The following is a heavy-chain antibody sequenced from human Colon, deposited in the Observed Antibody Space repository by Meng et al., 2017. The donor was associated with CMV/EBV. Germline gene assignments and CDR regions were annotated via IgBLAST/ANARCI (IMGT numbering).Heavy chain of an antibody. Sequence: AYISTNTNHWGWIRQPPGKGLEWIGNFYFSGSTYYNPSLKSRVTILVDTSKNHFSLRVSSVTAADTAVYYCARGGLAHRWGYNWFDPWGQGTLVTVSS. CDR1: AYISTNTNH. J-gene: IGHJ5*02. V-gene: IGHV4-39*07. CDR2: FYFSGST. D-gene: IGHD5-24*01. CDR3: ARGGLAHRWGYNWFDP.